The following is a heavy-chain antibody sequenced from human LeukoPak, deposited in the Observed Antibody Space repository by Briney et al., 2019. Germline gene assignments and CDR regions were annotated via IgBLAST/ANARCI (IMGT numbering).Heavy chain of an antibody. Sequence: GRSLRLSCAASGFTFDDYAMHWVRQAPGKGLEWVSGISWNSGSIDYADSVKGRFTISRDNAKNSLYLQMNSLRAEDMALYYCAKGGNIVVVPAAIDFWGQGTLVTVSS. CDR2: ISWNSGSI. CDR1: GFTFDDYA. J-gene: IGHJ4*02. CDR3: AKGGNIVVVPAAIDF. V-gene: IGHV3-9*03. D-gene: IGHD2-2*01.